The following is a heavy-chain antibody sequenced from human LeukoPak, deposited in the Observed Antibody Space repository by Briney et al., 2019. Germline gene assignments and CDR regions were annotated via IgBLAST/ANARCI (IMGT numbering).Heavy chain of an antibody. Sequence: SETLSLTCTVSGGSISSYYWSWIRQPPGKGLEWIGYIYYSGSTNYNPSLKSRVTVSVDTSKNQFSLKLSSVTAADTAVYYCARDFYIYGYFFDYWGQGTLVTVSS. CDR1: GGSISSYY. CDR3: ARDFYIYGYFFDY. D-gene: IGHD5-18*01. J-gene: IGHJ4*02. CDR2: IYYSGST. V-gene: IGHV4-59*01.